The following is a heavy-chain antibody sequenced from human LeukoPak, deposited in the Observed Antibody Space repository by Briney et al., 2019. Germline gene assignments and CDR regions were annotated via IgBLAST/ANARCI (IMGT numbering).Heavy chain of an antibody. V-gene: IGHV3-53*01. D-gene: IGHD6-13*01. J-gene: IGHJ4*02. CDR1: GFTVSSNY. Sequence: GGSLRLSCAASGFTVSSNYMSWVRQAPGKGLEWVSVIYSGGSTYYADSVKGRFTTSRDNSKNTLYLQMNSLRAEDTAVYYCARDLGRGYSRALDYWGQGTLVTVSS. CDR2: IYSGGST. CDR3: ARDLGRGYSRALDY.